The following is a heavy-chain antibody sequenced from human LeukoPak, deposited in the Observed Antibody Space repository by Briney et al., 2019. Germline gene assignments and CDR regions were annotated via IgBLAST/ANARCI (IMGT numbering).Heavy chain of an antibody. CDR3: ARESLVIHEPYYFDY. CDR2: IKRDGSEK. D-gene: IGHD2/OR15-2a*01. V-gene: IGHV3-7*01. J-gene: IGHJ4*02. CDR1: GFTFSSYW. Sequence: GGSLRLSCAASGFTFSSYWMSWVRQAPGKGLEWVANIKRDGSEKYYVDSVKGRFTISRDNAKTSLYLQMNSLRAEDAAVYYCARESLVIHEPYYFDYWGQGILVTVSS.